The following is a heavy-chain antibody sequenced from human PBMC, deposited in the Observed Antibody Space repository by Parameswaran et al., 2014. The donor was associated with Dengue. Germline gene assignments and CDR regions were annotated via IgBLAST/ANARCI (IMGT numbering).Heavy chain of an antibody. V-gene: IGHV4-39*01. D-gene: IGHD5-18*01. Sequence: VRQAPGKGLEWIGSIYYSGSTYYNPSLKSRVTISVDTSKNQFSLKLSSVTAADTAVYYCARPDTATDYWGQGTLVTVSS. CDR2: IYYSGST. CDR3: ARPDTATDY. J-gene: IGHJ4*02.